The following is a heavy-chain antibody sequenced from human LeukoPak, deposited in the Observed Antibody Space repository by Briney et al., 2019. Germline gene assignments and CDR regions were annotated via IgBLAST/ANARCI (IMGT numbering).Heavy chain of an antibody. Sequence: SETLSLTCTVSGGSISSYYWSWIRQPPGKGLEWIGYIYYSGSTNYNPSLKSRVTISVDTSKNQFSLRLSSVTAADTAVYYCARLKPYYYGSGRLGYYFDYWGQGTLVTVSS. CDR3: ARLKPYYYGSGRLGYYFDY. D-gene: IGHD3-10*01. V-gene: IGHV4-59*12. CDR2: IYYSGST. J-gene: IGHJ4*02. CDR1: GGSISSYY.